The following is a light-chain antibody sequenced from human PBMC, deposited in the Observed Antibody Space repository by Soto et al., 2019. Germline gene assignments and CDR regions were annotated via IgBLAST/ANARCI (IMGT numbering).Light chain of an antibody. CDR3: QHYNSYSEA. CDR1: QTISSW. Sequence: DIQMTQSPSTLSVSLGDRVTITCRASQTISSWLAWYQQKPGKAPKLLIYKAPTLKSGVPSRFSGSGSGTEFTLTISSLQPDDFATYYCQHYNSYSEAFGQGTKVDI. CDR2: KAP. J-gene: IGKJ1*01. V-gene: IGKV1-5*03.